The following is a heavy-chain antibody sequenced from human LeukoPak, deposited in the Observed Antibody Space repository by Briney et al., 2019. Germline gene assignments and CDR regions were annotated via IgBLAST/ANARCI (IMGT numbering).Heavy chain of an antibody. J-gene: IGHJ6*02. D-gene: IGHD5-24*01. CDR2: IIPILTTP. CDR1: GGTFSNDG. CDR3: ARGAGFNSGRTIHFFGMDV. V-gene: IGHV1-69*01. Sequence: SVTVSCKASGGTFSNDGISWVRQAPGQGVEWMGGIIPILTTPKYAQKFRGRVTISAEESTSTAYMEQSRLREEETGVYYSARGAGFNSGRTIHFFGMDVWGQGTTVTVSS.